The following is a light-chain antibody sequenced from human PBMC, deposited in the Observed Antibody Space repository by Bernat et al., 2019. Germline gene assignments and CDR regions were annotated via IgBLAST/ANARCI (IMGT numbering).Light chain of an antibody. Sequence: EIVLTQSPGTLSLSPGERATLSCRASQSVSSSYLAWYQQKPGQAPRLLIYGASSRATGIPDRFSGSGSGTEFTLTISGLEPEDFAVYYYQQYGSSPPITFGQGTRQAIK. CDR2: GAS. J-gene: IGKJ5*01. CDR3: QQYGSSPPIT. CDR1: QSVSSSY. V-gene: IGKV3-20*01.